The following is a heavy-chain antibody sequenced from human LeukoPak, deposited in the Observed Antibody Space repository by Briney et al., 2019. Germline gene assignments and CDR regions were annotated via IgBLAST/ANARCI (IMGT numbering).Heavy chain of an antibody. V-gene: IGHV4-39*01. J-gene: IGHJ4*02. CDR2: IYYSGST. D-gene: IGHD6-13*01. Sequence: SETLSLTCAVSGGSISSSSYSWGWIRQPPGKGLEWIGSIYYSGSTYYNPSLKSRVTISVDTSKNQFSLKLSSVTAADTAVYYCASPGIAIHWGQGTLVTVSS. CDR3: ASPGIAIH. CDR1: GGSISSSSYS.